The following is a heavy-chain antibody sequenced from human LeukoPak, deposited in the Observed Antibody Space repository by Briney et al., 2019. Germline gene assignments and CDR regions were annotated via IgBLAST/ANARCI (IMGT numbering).Heavy chain of an antibody. CDR2: IYPGDSDT. D-gene: IGHD3-22*01. J-gene: IGHJ4*02. Sequence: GESLKISCKGSGYSFTTYWIAWVRQMPGKGLEWMGIIYPGDSDTRYSPSFQGQVTISADKSISTACLQWSSLKASDTAMYYCARQLNYYDSIDYWGQGTLVTVSS. V-gene: IGHV5-51*01. CDR1: GYSFTTYW. CDR3: ARQLNYYDSIDY.